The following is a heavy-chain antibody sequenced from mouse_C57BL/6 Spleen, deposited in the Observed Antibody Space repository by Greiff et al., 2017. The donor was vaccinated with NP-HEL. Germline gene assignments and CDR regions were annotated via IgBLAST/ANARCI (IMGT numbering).Heavy chain of an antibody. CDR3: ARDGSSYVGYFDV. CDR2: INPSSGYT. J-gene: IGHJ1*03. CDR1: GYTFTSYW. V-gene: IGHV1-7*01. D-gene: IGHD1-1*01. Sequence: GYTFTSYWMHWVKQRPGQGLEWIGYINPSSGYTKYNQKFKDKATLTADKSSSTAYMQLSTLTYEDSAVYYCARDGSSYVGYFDVWGTGTTVTVSS.